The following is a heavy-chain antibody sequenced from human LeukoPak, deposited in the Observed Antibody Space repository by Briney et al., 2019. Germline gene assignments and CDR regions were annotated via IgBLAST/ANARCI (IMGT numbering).Heavy chain of an antibody. CDR3: ARSGSSSWSYFDY. CDR1: GGSISSSSYY. CDR2: IRYSGST. Sequence: SETLSLTCTVSGGSISSSSYYWGWIRQPPGKGLEWIGSIRYSGSTYYNPSLKSRVTISVDTSKNQFSLKLSSVTAADTAVYYCARSGSSSWSYFDYWGQGTLVTVSS. D-gene: IGHD6-13*01. V-gene: IGHV4-39*01. J-gene: IGHJ4*02.